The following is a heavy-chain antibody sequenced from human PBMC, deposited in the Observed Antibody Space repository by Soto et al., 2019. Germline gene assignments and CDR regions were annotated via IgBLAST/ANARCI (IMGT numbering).Heavy chain of an antibody. J-gene: IGHJ4*02. CDR3: ARSLMVRGVINHFDY. D-gene: IGHD3-10*01. CDR2: IYYSGST. V-gene: IGHV4-59*01. CDR1: GGFISSYY. Sequence: SETLSLTCTVSGGFISSYYWSWIRQPPGKGLEWIGYIYYSGSTNYNPSLKSRVTISVDTSKNQFSLKLSSVTAADTAVYYCARSLMVRGVINHFDYWGQGTLVTVSS.